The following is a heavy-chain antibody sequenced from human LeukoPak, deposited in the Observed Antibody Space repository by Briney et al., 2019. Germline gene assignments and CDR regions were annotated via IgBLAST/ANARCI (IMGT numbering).Heavy chain of an antibody. CDR1: GFTFSSYA. D-gene: IGHD1-1*01. Sequence: GGSLRLSCAASGFTFSSYAMHWVRQAPGKGLEWVAIIWYDASKKYYADSVKGRFTISRDNSKNTLYLQMDSLRAEDTAVYYCARGRIPGYHFDYWGQGTLVTVSS. V-gene: IGHV3-33*01. J-gene: IGHJ4*02. CDR2: IWYDASKK. CDR3: ARGRIPGYHFDY.